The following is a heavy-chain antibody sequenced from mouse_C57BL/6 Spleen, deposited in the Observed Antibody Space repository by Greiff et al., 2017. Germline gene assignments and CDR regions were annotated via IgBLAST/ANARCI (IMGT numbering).Heavy chain of an antibody. CDR1: GYTFTSYW. Sequence: QVHVKQSGAELVKPGASVKLSCKASGYTFTSYWMHWVKQRPGQGLEWIGMIHPNSGSTNYNEKFKSKATLTVDKSSSTAYMQLSSLTSEDSAVYYCARGELGLYYFDYWGQGTTLTVSS. D-gene: IGHD4-1*01. CDR3: ARGELGLYYFDY. V-gene: IGHV1-64*01. J-gene: IGHJ2*01. CDR2: IHPNSGST.